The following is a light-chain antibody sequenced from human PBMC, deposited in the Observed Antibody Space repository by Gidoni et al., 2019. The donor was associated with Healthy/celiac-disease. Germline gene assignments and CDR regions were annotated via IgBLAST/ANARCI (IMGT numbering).Light chain of an antibody. CDR3: QQRSNWPLT. CDR1: QSVSSY. Sequence: EIALTQSPATLSLSPGERATLSCRASQSVSSYLAWYQPKPGQAPRLLIYDASNRATGSPARFSGSGSGTDFTLTISSLEPEDFAVYYCQQRSNWPLTFGGGTKVEIK. V-gene: IGKV3-11*01. CDR2: DAS. J-gene: IGKJ4*01.